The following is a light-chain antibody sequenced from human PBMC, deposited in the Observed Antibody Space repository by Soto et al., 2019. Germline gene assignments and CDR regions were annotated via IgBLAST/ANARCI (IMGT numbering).Light chain of an antibody. V-gene: IGLV2-14*03. CDR1: TSDIGRYKF. CDR2: DVT. J-gene: IGLJ1*01. Sequence: QSALTQSASVSGSPGQSITISCSGTTSDIGRYKFVSWYQHHPGKAPKLLIYDVTNRPSGVSNRFSASKSGNPASLTSSGLQADDEADYYCCSYSTTMANVFGTGTKLTVL. CDR3: CSYSTTMANV.